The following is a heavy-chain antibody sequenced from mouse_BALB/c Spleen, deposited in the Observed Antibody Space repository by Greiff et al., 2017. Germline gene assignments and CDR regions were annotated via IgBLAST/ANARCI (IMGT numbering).Heavy chain of an antibody. J-gene: IGHJ1*01. V-gene: IGHV3-6*02. Sequence: EVKLQESGPGLVKPSQSLSLTCSVTGYSITSGYYWNWIRQFPGNKLEWMGYISYDGSNNYNPSLKNRISITRDTSKNQFFLKLNSVTTEDTATYYCARERTGRYFDVWGAGTTVTVSS. CDR3: ARERTGRYFDV. CDR2: ISYDGSN. CDR1: GYSITSGYY.